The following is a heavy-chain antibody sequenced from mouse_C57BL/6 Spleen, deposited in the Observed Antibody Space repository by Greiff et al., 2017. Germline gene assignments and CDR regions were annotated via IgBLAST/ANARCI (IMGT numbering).Heavy chain of an antibody. Sequence: EVMLVESEGGLVQPGSSMKLSCTASGFTFSDYYMAWVRQVPEKGLEWVANINYDGSSTYYLDSLKSRFIISRDNAKNILYLQMSSLKSEDTATYYCARDFREGYPHYWYFDVWGTGTTVTVSS. CDR2: INYDGSST. J-gene: IGHJ1*03. CDR1: GFTFSDYY. V-gene: IGHV5-16*01. CDR3: ARDFREGYPHYWYFDV. D-gene: IGHD2-2*01.